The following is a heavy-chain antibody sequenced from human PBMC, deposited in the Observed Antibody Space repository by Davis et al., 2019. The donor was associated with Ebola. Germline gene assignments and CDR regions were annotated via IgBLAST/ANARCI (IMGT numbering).Heavy chain of an antibody. CDR2: IWYDGSNK. CDR1: GFTFSSYG. V-gene: IGHV3-33*01. CDR3: TTSQQDYCSSTSCLSYYYYYYGMDV. J-gene: IGHJ6*02. Sequence: GESLKISCAASGFTFSSYGMHWVRQAPGKGLEWVAVIWYDGSNKYYADSVKGRFTISRDNSKNTLYLQMNSLRAEDTAVYYCTTSQQDYCSSTSCLSYYYYYYGMDVWGQGTTVTVSS. D-gene: IGHD2-2*01.